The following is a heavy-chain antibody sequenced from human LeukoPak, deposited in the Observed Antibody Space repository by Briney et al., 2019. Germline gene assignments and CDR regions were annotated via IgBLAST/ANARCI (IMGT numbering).Heavy chain of an antibody. CDR2: IRYDGSNK. J-gene: IGHJ4*02. CDR1: GFTFSSYG. Sequence: GGSLRLSCAASGFTFSSYGMHWVRQAPGKGLEWVAFIRYDGSNKDYADSGKGRFTIDRDNSKNTLYLQRISLRAEDTAVYYCAKGAYSGYGHPTGYSDYWGQGTLVTVSS. D-gene: IGHD5-12*01. V-gene: IGHV3-30*02. CDR3: AKGAYSGYGHPTGYSDY.